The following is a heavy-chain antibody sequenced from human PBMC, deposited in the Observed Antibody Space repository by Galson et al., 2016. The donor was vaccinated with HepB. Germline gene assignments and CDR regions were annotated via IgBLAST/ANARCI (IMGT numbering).Heavy chain of an antibody. D-gene: IGHD6-13*01. V-gene: IGHV3-64D*06. J-gene: IGHJ6*02. Sequence: SLRLXCAASGFSFSSYPMHWVRQAPXKGXXXXSGITXNXDXTXYADSXXXRFTXXRDNSKXTLYLQMXSLRAEETAVYYSXKXNLAAPGGFYGMDVWGQGTTVTVSS. CDR3: XKXNLAAPGGFYGMDV. CDR1: GFSFSSYP. CDR2: ITXNXDXT.